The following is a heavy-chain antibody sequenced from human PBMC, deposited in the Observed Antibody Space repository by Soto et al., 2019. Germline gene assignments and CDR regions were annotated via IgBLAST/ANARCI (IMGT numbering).Heavy chain of an antibody. J-gene: IGHJ6*02. CDR1: GFTFSSYG. CDR3: ARDQPRVVIPYYYYYGMDV. V-gene: IGHV3-33*01. Sequence: ESGGGVVQPGRSLRLSCAASGFTFSSYGMHWVRQAPGKGLEWVAVIWYDGSNKYYADSVKGRFTISRDNSKNTLYLQMNSLRAEDTAVYYCARDQPRVVIPYYYYYGMDVWGQGTTVTVSS. CDR2: IWYDGSNK. D-gene: IGHD3-3*01.